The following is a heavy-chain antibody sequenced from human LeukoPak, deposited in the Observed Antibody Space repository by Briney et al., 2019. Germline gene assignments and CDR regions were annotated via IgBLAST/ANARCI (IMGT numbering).Heavy chain of an antibody. J-gene: IGHJ4*02. V-gene: IGHV2-5*01. Sequence: TLSLTCTVSGGSIISYYWSWIRQPPGKALEWLALIYWNDDKRYSPSLKSRLTITKDTSKNQVVLTMTNMDPVDTATYYCAHSLLEYSSSWGLINWGQGTQVTVSS. CDR2: IYWNDDK. D-gene: IGHD6-6*01. CDR3: AHSLLEYSSSWGLIN. CDR1: GGSIISYY.